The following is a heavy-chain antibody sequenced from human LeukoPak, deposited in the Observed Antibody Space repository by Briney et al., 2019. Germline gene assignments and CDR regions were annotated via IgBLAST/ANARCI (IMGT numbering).Heavy chain of an antibody. J-gene: IGHJ3*02. CDR1: GYSFTRHW. CDR3: ARHQGATTVTSDAFDI. D-gene: IGHD4-17*01. CDR2: IYPGDSDI. V-gene: IGHV5-51*01. Sequence: GESLKISCKGSGYSFTRHWIGWVRQMPGKGLEWMGIIYPGDSDIRYSPSFQGQVTISVDKSISTAYLQWSSLKASDTAMYYCARHQGATTVTSDAFDIWGQGTMVTVSS.